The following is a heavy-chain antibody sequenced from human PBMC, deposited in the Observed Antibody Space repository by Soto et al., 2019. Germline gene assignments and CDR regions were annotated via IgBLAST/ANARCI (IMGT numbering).Heavy chain of an antibody. CDR3: ARTITGYFWAGAY. J-gene: IGHJ4*02. Sequence: XGSLRLSCVASGLTFGSRAMSWVRQSPGEGLEWVSTITDTGGDAKYADSVRGRFTISRDNSKNTLYLQMDSLRAEDTAIYYCARTITGYFWAGAYWGQGTLVTVSS. V-gene: IGHV3-23*01. CDR1: GLTFGSRA. D-gene: IGHD1-1*01. CDR2: ITDTGGDA.